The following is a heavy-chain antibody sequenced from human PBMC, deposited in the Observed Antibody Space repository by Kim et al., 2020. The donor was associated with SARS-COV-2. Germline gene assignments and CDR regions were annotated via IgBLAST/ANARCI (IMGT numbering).Heavy chain of an antibody. CDR1: GGTFSSYA. D-gene: IGHD3-22*01. Sequence: SVKVSCKASGGTFSSYAISWVRQAPGQGLEWMGGIIPIFGTANYAQKFQGRVTITADESTSTAYMELSSLRSEDTAVYYCAREGGSVMGYYDSSGTGYFDYWGQGTLVTVSS. CDR3: AREGGSVMGYYDSSGTGYFDY. J-gene: IGHJ4*02. V-gene: IGHV1-69*13. CDR2: IIPIFGTA.